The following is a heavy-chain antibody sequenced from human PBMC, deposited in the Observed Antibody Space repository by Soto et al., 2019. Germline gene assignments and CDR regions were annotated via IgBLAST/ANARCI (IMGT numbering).Heavy chain of an antibody. V-gene: IGHV1-18*01. D-gene: IGHD1-26*01. Sequence: GASVKVSCKASGYTFTIYGISWVRQAPGQGLEWMGWISAYNGNTNYAQKLQGRVTMTTDTSTSTAYMELRSLRSDDTAVYYCARGGSYVSYYYYGMDVWGQGTTVTVSS. J-gene: IGHJ6*02. CDR2: ISAYNGNT. CDR3: ARGGSYVSYYYYGMDV. CDR1: GYTFTIYG.